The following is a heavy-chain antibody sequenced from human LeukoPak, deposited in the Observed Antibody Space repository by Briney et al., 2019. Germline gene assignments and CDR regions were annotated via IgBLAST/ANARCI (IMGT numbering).Heavy chain of an antibody. Sequence: SETLSLTCTVSGGSISSYYWSWIRQPPGKGLEWIGYIYYSGSTNYNPSLKSRVTISVDTSKNQFSLKLSSVTAADTAVYYCARSPSYYDILTGMIRYFDYWGRGTLVTVSS. CDR2: IYYSGST. D-gene: IGHD3-9*01. V-gene: IGHV4-59*08. J-gene: IGHJ4*02. CDR3: ARSPSYYDILTGMIRYFDY. CDR1: GGSISSYY.